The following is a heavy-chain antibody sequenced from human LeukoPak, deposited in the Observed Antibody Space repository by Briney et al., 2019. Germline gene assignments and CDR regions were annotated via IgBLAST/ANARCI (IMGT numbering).Heavy chain of an antibody. CDR1: GYTFTGYY. CDR2: INPNSGGT. V-gene: IGHV1-2*02. D-gene: IGHD1-26*01. Sequence: ASVKVSCKASGYTFTGYYMHWVRQAPGQGLEWMGWINPNSGGTNYAQKVQGRVTMTRDTSISTAYMELSRLRSDDTAVYYCARDQDMGIDYWGQGTLVTVSS. J-gene: IGHJ4*02. CDR3: ARDQDMGIDY.